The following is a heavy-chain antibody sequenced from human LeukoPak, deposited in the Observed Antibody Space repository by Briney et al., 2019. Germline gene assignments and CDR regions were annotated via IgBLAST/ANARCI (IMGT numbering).Heavy chain of an antibody. V-gene: IGHV3-74*01. J-gene: IGHJ4*02. D-gene: IGHD4-23*01. CDR1: GFTFGSYY. CDR3: AREFGGTYLFDY. CDR2: ITSDGSST. Sequence: AGGSLRLSCAASGFTFGSYYMHWVRQAAGKGPVYVSRITSDGSSTNYADSVKGRFTISRDNAKNTLSLQMNSLRAEDTAVYYCAREFGGTYLFDYWGQGTLVTVSS.